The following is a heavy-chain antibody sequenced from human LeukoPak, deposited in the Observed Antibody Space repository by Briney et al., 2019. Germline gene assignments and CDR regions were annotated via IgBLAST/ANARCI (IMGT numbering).Heavy chain of an antibody. V-gene: IGHV3-9*01. D-gene: IGHD6-13*01. CDR2: ISWNSGSI. CDR3: AKDILRYSSREPFDY. Sequence: GGSLRLSCEASGFTFDSYAMHWVRQAPGKGLEWVSGISWNSGSIGYADSVKGRFTISRDNAKNSLYLQMNSLGAEDTALYYCAKDILRYSSREPFDYWGQGTLVTVSS. J-gene: IGHJ4*02. CDR1: GFTFDSYA.